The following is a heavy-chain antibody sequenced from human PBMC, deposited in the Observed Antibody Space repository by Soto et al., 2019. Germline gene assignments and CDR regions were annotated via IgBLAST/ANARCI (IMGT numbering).Heavy chain of an antibody. V-gene: IGHV3-33*01. CDR1: GFTFSSYG. D-gene: IGHD1-1*01. CDR2: IWYDGSNK. Sequence: QVQLVESGGGVVQPGRSLRLSCAASGFTFSSYGMHWVRQAPGKGLEWVAVIWYDGSNKYYADSVKGRFTISRDNSKNTLYLQMNSLRAEDTAVYYCARANGYNWNSRWGYYFDYWGQGTLVTVSS. J-gene: IGHJ4*02. CDR3: ARANGYNWNSRWGYYFDY.